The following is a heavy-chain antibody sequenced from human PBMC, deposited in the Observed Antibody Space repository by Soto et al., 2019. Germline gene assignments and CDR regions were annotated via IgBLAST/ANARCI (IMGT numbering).Heavy chain of an antibody. D-gene: IGHD3-3*01. CDR2: INHTGGT. CDR1: GGSVNGYY. CDR3: ATRITVFGLLIPPFDP. V-gene: IGHV4-34*01. J-gene: IGHJ5*02. Sequence: ASETLSLTCAVYGGSVNGYYWNWIRQPPGKGLEWIGDINHTGGTHYNPSLKSRVPMSVDTSKNQFSLRLSSVTAADTAIYYCATRITVFGLLIPPFDPWGQGTQVTVSS.